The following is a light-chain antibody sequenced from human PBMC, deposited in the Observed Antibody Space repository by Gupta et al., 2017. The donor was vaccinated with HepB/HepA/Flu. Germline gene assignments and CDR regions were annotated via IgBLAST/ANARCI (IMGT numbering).Light chain of an antibody. CDR1: SSAVGAYNY. CDR2: DVT. J-gene: IGLJ3*02. Sequence: QSALTQPRSVSESPGQSVTISCTGTSSAVGAYNYVSWYRHHPGEAPKLMIYDVTKRPSGVPDRFSGSKSGNTASLTISGLQAEDEADYYCCSYGGSYTWVFGGGTKLTVL. CDR3: CSYGGSYTWV. V-gene: IGLV2-11*01.